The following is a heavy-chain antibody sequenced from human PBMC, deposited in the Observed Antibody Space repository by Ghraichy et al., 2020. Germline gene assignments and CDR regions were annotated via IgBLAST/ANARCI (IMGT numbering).Heavy chain of an antibody. D-gene: IGHD3-9*01. CDR3: ARQPGYYDILTGVTYYFDY. CDR2: IYYSGST. Sequence: SETLSLTCTVSGGSISSSSYYWGWIRQPPGKGLEWIGSIYYSGSTYYNSSLKSRVTISVDTSKNQFSLKLSTVTAADTAVYYCARQPGYYDILTGVTYYFDYWGQGTLVTVSS. CDR1: GGSISSSSYY. J-gene: IGHJ4*02. V-gene: IGHV4-39*07.